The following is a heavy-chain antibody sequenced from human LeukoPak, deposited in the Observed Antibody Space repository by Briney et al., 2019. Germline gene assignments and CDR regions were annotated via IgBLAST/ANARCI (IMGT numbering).Heavy chain of an antibody. CDR3: ARGCSTTSCYYWYFDL. CDR1: GFTFSSFE. D-gene: IGHD2-2*01. CDR2: ISSGGNTI. J-gene: IGHJ2*01. Sequence: GGSLRLSCAASGFTFSSFEMNWVRQAPGKGLEWVSYISSGGNTILYADSVEGRFTISRDNAKNSLYLQMNSLRAEDTALYYCARGCSTTSCYYWYFDLWGRGTLVTVSS. V-gene: IGHV3-48*03.